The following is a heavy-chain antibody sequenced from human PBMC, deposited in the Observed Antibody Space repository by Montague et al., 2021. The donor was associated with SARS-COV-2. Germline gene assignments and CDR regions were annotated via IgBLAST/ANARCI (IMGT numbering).Heavy chain of an antibody. CDR2: T. D-gene: IGHD2-15*01. V-gene: IGHV4-59*01. Sequence: TNYNPSLKSRVTISIDTSKNQFSLELSSVTAADMAVYYCASPGGYCTGGSCYYVYWGQGTLVTVSS. J-gene: IGHJ4*02. CDR3: ASPGGYCTGGSCYYVY.